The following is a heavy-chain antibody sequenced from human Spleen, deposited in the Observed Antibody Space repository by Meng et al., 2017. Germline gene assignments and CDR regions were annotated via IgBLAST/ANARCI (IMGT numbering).Heavy chain of an antibody. Sequence: GGSLRLSCKGSGYSFTSYWIGWVRQMPGKGLEWMGIIYPGDSDTRYSPSFQGQVTISADKSISTAYLQWSSLKASDTAMYYCARLLLWFGEYHPPDYWGQGTLVTVSS. V-gene: IGHV5-51*01. CDR1: GYSFTSYW. CDR3: ARLLLWFGEYHPPDY. CDR2: IYPGDSDT. D-gene: IGHD3-10*01. J-gene: IGHJ4*02.